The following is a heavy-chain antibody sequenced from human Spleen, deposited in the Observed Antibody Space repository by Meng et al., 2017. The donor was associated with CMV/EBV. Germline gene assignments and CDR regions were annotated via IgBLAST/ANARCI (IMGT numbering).Heavy chain of an antibody. CDR1: GGSISSSSYY. V-gene: IGHV4-39*07. CDR3: ARNYDFWSGYYSDGMDV. D-gene: IGHD3-3*01. J-gene: IGHJ6*02. CDR2: IYYSGST. Sequence: GSLRLSCTVSGGSISSSSYYWGWIRQPPGKGLEWIGSIYYSGSTYYNPSLKSRVTISVDTSKNQFSLKLSSVTAADTAVYYCARNYDFWSGYYSDGMDVWGQGTTVTVSS.